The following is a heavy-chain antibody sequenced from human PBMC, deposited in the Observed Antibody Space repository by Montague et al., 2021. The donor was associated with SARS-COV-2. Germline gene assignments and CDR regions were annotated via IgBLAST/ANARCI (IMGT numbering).Heavy chain of an antibody. CDR2: INHSGST. V-gene: IGHV4-34*01. Sequence: SETLSLTCAVYGGSFSGYYWSWIRQPPGKGLEWTGEINHSGSTNYNPSLKSRVTISVDTSKNQFSLKLSSVTAADTAVYYCARGRYSSSWYGVLNWYNPWGQGTLVTVSS. CDR1: GGSFSGYY. D-gene: IGHD6-13*01. CDR3: ARGRYSSSWYGVLNWYNP. J-gene: IGHJ5*02.